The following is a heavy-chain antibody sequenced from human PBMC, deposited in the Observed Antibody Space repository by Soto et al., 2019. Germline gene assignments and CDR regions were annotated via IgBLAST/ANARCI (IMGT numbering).Heavy chain of an antibody. CDR1: GFTFSSYA. CDR2: ISYDGSNK. V-gene: IGHV3-30-3*01. Sequence: GGSLRLSCAASGFTFSSYAMHWVRQAPGKGLEWVAVISYDGSNKYYADSVKGRFTISRDNSKNTLYLQMNSLRAEDTAVYYCAAKDVEMATIVDYWGQGTLVTVSS. D-gene: IGHD5-12*01. CDR3: AAKDVEMATIVDY. J-gene: IGHJ4*02.